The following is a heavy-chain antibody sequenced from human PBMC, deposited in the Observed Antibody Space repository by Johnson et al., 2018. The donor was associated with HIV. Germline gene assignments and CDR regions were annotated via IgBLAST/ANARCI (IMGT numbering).Heavy chain of an antibody. J-gene: IGHJ3*01. Sequence: VQLVESGGGLIQPGGSLRLSCAASGFTVRSNHMRWVRQAPGKGLEWVSGINWNGGSTGYADSVKGRFTISRDNAKNSLYLKMNSLRAEDTALYYCARDNIYGSAWGDAFDVWGQGTMVTVSS. V-gene: IGHV3-20*04. CDR3: ARDNIYGSAWGDAFDV. CDR1: GFTVRSNH. CDR2: INWNGGST. D-gene: IGHD6-19*01.